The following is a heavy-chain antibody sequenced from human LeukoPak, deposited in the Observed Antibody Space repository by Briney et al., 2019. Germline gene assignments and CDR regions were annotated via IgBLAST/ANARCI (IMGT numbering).Heavy chain of an antibody. CDR1: GFTFSTYK. J-gene: IGHJ4*02. V-gene: IGHV3-21*01. CDR2: ISGSSSYI. Sequence: PGGSLRLSCAASGFTFSTYKMNWVRQAPGKGLEWVSSISGSSSYIYYADSVKGRFTISRDNARNSLYLQMNSLRAEDTAVYYCARDLLGWELHYFDYWGQGTLVTVSS. D-gene: IGHD1-26*01. CDR3: ARDLLGWELHYFDY.